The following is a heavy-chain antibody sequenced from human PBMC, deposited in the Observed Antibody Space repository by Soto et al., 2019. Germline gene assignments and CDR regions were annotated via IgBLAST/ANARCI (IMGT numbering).Heavy chain of an antibody. Sequence: QVHLVQSGAEVKKPGASVKVYCKASGYTFTSYGITWVRQAPGQGLEWMGWISAHNGNTDYAQQLQGRVIVTRDTSTSTAYMELRSLISDDTAVYYCARGRYGDYWGQGALVTVSS. J-gene: IGHJ4*02. V-gene: IGHV1-18*01. CDR1: GYTFTSYG. CDR3: ARGRYGDY. CDR2: ISAHNGNT. D-gene: IGHD1-1*01.